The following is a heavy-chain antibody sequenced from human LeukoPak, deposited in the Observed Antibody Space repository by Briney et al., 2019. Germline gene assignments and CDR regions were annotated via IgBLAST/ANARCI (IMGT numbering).Heavy chain of an antibody. Sequence: SSETLSLTCTVSGGSISSSSYYWGWIRQPPGKGLEWIGSIFYSGSTYYNPSLKSRVTISVDTSKNQFSLKLSSVTAADTAVYYCAKNAMVRGSRRRNWFDPWGQGTLVTVSS. CDR3: AKNAMVRGSRRRNWFDP. J-gene: IGHJ5*02. CDR1: GGSISSSSYY. V-gene: IGHV4-39*01. CDR2: IFYSGST. D-gene: IGHD3-10*01.